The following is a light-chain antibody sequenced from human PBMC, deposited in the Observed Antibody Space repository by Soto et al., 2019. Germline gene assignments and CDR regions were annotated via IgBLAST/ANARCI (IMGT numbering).Light chain of an antibody. V-gene: IGLV2-14*01. CDR1: SXDVGGYKY. CDR3: SSYRSGDLYV. Sequence: QSALTQPASVSGSPGQSITISCTGTSXDVGGYKYVSWYQQHPGKAPKLLIYEVSNRPSGISNRFSASKSDNTASLTISGLRAEDEADYYCSSYRSGDLYVLGTGTKFTVL. J-gene: IGLJ1*01. CDR2: EVS.